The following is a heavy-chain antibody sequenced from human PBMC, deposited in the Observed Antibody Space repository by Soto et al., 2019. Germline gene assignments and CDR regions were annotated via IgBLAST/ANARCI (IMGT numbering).Heavy chain of an antibody. V-gene: IGHV6-1*01. D-gene: IGHD1-26*01. Sequence: SQTLSLTCAICGDSVSNNGATWNWIRRSPSRGLEWLGRAYYRSRWQYDYAPSVRSRITINPDTSKNHFSLQLSSVTPEDTAVYYCARDPPDFNSGFDSWGQGSLVTVSS. CDR2: AYYRSRWQY. CDR1: GDSVSNNGAT. CDR3: ARDPPDFNSGFDS. J-gene: IGHJ4*02.